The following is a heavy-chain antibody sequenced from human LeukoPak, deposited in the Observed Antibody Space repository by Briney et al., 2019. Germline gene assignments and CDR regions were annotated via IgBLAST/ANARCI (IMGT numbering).Heavy chain of an antibody. CDR3: ARITMGATVANFYYYYMDV. D-gene: IGHD3-3*01. Sequence: PGGSLRLSCAASGFTFSSYAMSWVRQAPGKGLEWVSAISGSGGSTYYADSVKGRFTISRDNSKNTLYLQMDSLRPEDMAVYYCARITMGATVANFYYYYMDVWGKGTTVTVSS. J-gene: IGHJ6*03. CDR2: ISGSGGST. CDR1: GFTFSSYA. V-gene: IGHV3-23*01.